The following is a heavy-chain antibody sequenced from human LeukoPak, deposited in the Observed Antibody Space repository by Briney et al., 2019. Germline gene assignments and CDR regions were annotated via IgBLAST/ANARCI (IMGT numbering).Heavy chain of an antibody. CDR2: IKQDGSEI. D-gene: IGHD6-19*01. CDR3: ARDGSGWSAY. Sequence: GGSLRLSCVASGFTFSNYWMSWVRQSPGKGLEWVANIKQDGSEIYYVDSVKGRFTISRDNAKNSLYLQMNSLRAEDTAVYYCARDGSGWSAYWGQGTLVTVSS. CDR1: GFTFSNYW. V-gene: IGHV3-7*01. J-gene: IGHJ4*02.